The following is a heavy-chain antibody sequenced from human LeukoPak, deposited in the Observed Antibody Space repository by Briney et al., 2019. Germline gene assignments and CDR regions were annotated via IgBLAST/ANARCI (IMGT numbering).Heavy chain of an antibody. CDR2: ISSSSSTI. J-gene: IGHJ5*02. Sequence: GGSLRLSCAASGFTFSCYSMNWVRQAPGKGLEWVSYISSSSSTIYYADSAKGRFTISRDNAKNSLYLQMNSLRAEDTAVYYCARGVVVVVAATYNWFDPWGQGTLVTVSS. V-gene: IGHV3-48*04. D-gene: IGHD2-15*01. CDR3: ARGVVVVVAATYNWFDP. CDR1: GFTFSCYS.